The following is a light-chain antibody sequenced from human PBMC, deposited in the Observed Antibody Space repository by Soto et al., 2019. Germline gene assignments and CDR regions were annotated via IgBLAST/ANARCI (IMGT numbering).Light chain of an antibody. Sequence: TQPASVTGSTGHSITISRTAANRAVGSSNLVSWYQKHPGKAPKLGIYAGSKRHSGDSNRFSSTQSSNTASLTDSGLQAEDEADYFFCSSASRTTFSLVFGTGTKVTV. J-gene: IGLJ1*01. CDR2: AGS. CDR1: NRAVGSSNL. V-gene: IGLV2-23*03. CDR3: CSSASRTTFSLV.